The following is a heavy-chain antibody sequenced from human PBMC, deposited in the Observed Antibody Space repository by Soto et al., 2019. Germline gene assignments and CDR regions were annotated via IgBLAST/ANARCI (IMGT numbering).Heavy chain of an antibody. Sequence: ASVKVSCKVSGYTLTELSMHWVRQAPGKGLEWMGGFDPEDGETIYAQKFQGRVTMTEDTSTDTAYMELSGLRSEDTAVYYCATEYYYGSGSYYPYNWFDPWGQGTLVTVSS. CDR2: FDPEDGET. CDR3: ATEYYYGSGSYYPYNWFDP. D-gene: IGHD3-10*01. J-gene: IGHJ5*02. CDR1: GYTLTELS. V-gene: IGHV1-24*01.